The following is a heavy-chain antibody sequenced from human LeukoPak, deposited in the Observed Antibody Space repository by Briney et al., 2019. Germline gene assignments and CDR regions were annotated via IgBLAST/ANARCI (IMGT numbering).Heavy chain of an antibody. D-gene: IGHD3-9*01. CDR2: VYTSGIT. CDR1: GGFMYNY. Sequence: SETLSLTCTVSGGFMYNYWSWVRQPAGKGLEWIGRVYTSGITNYNPSLKSRITMSVDTSKNQFSLKLTSVTAADTAVYYCARHNGFDRGYYYYMDVWGKGTTVTVSS. V-gene: IGHV4-4*07. CDR3: ARHNGFDRGYYYYMDV. J-gene: IGHJ6*03.